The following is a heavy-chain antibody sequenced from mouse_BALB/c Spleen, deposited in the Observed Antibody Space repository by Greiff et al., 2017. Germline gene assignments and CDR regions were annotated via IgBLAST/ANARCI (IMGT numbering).Heavy chain of an antibody. CDR3: QRKIAGANYAMDY. CDR2: IDPETGGT. J-gene: IGHJ4*01. D-gene: IGHD1-1*01. V-gene: IGHV1-15*01. CDR1: GYTFTDYE. Sequence: VQLQQSGAELVRPGASVTLSCKASGYTFTDYEMHWVKQTPVHGLEWIGAIDPETGGTAYNQKFKGKATLTADKSSSTAYMELRSLTSEDSAVYYCQRKIAGANYAMDYWGQGTSVTVSS.